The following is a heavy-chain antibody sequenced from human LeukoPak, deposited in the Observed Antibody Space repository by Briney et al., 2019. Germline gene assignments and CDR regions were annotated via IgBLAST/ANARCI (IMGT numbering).Heavy chain of an antibody. J-gene: IGHJ4*02. D-gene: IGHD3-10*01. CDR3: ARVRLWFGEYYFDY. CDR1: GGSFSGYY. V-gene: IGHV4-34*01. CDR2: INHSGST. Sequence: SETLSLTCAVYGGSFSGYYWSWIRQPPGKGLEWNGEINHSGSTNYNPSLNSRVTISVDTSKNQFSLKLSSVTAADTAVYYCARVRLWFGEYYFDYRGQGTLVTVSS.